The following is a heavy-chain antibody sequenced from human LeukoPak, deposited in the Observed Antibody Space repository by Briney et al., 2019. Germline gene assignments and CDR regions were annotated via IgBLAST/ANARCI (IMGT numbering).Heavy chain of an antibody. V-gene: IGHV3-21*01. J-gene: IGHJ4*02. Sequence: GGSLRLSCAASGFTFSSYSMNWVRQAPGKGLEWVSSISSSSSYIYYADSVKGRFTISRDNAKNSLYLQMNSLRAEDTAVYYCLKGIAARRGSMDYWGQGTLVTVSS. CDR1: GFTFSSYS. CDR3: LKGIAARRGSMDY. CDR2: ISSSSSYI. D-gene: IGHD6-6*01.